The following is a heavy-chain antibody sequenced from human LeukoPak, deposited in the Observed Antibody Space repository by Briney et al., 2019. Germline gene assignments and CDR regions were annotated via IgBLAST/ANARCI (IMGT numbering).Heavy chain of an antibody. CDR1: RGSTSTYY. J-gene: IGHJ4*02. V-gene: IGHV4-4*07. D-gene: IGHD3-10*01. CDR2: IYPSGNT. CDR3: AGNYYGSGSYYSEDRY. Sequence: PSETLSLTCTVSRGSTSTYYWSWIRQPAGKGLEWIGRIYPSGNTNFNPSLKSRVTISVDTSKNQFSLKLSSVTAADTAVYYCAGNYYGSGSYYSEDRYWGQGTLVTVSS.